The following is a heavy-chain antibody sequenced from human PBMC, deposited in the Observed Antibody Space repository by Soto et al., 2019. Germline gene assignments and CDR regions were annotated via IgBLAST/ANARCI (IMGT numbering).Heavy chain of an antibody. CDR2: IIPILGIA. D-gene: IGHD2-15*01. J-gene: IGHJ4*02. V-gene: IGHV1-69*02. Sequence: SVKVSCKASGGTFSSYTISWVRQAPGQGLEWMGRIIPILGIANYAQKFQGRVTITADKSTSTAYMELSSLRSEDTAVYYCARRYCSGGSCYPFDYWGQGTLVTVSS. CDR1: GGTFSSYT. CDR3: ARRYCSGGSCYPFDY.